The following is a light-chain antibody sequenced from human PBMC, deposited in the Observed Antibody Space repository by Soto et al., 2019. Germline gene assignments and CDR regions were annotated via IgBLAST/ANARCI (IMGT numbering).Light chain of an antibody. J-gene: IGLJ2*01. V-gene: IGLV1-47*01. Sequence: QSVLTQPPSASGTPGQRVTISCSGSSSNIGSNYVYWYQQLPGTAPKLLIYRNNQRPSGVPDRFSGSKSGTSASLAFSGLRSEDEADYYCAAWDDSLRGGVFGGGTKLTVL. CDR2: RNN. CDR3: AAWDDSLRGGV. CDR1: SSNIGSNY.